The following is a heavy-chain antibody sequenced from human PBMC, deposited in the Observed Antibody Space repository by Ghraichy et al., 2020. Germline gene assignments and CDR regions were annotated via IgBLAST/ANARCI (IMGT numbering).Heavy chain of an antibody. D-gene: IGHD3-22*01. CDR2: ISGSGGST. V-gene: IGHV3-23*01. CDR3: AKDPDYYDSSGPDRVL. Sequence: GGSLRLSCAASGFTFSSYAMSWVRQAPGKGLEWVSAISGSGGSTYYADSVKGRFTISRDNSKNTLYLQMNSLRAEDTAVYYCAKDPDYYDSSGPDRVLWGQGTLVTVSS. CDR1: GFTFSSYA. J-gene: IGHJ4*02.